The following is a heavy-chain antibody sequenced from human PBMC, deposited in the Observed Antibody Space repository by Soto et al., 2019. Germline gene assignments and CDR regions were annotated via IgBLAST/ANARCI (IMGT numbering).Heavy chain of an antibody. CDR1: GYTFSDHA. Sequence: QVQLVESGGGVVEPERSLRLSCAASGYTFSDHAMHWVRQAPGKGLEWLALISYDGINKNYADSVRGRFTISTDSSKKTLFLQMISLRPEATAVYYSFGSSGCWGQGTLVTVSS. CDR3: FGSSGC. V-gene: IGHV3-30-3*01. D-gene: IGHD3-16*01. J-gene: IGHJ4*02. CDR2: ISYDGINK.